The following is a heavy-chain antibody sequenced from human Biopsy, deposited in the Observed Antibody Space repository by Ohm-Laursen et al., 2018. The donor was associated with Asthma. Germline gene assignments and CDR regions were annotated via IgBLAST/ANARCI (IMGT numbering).Heavy chain of an antibody. CDR1: GFSFDDCA. J-gene: IGHJ4*01. D-gene: IGHD3-22*01. CDR3: AKSADYYDSTDYLDF. V-gene: IGHV3-9*01. Sequence: RSLRLSCSASGFSFDDCAMHWVRQAPGKGLEWVSSISWNSGNIDYAVSVKGRFTISRDNAKNSLYLQMQSLSPEDTAFYYCAKSADYYDSTDYLDFWGRGTLVTVSS. CDR2: ISWNSGNI.